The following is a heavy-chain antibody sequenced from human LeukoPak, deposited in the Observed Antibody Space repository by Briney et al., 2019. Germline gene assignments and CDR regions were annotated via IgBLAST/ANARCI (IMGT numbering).Heavy chain of an antibody. Sequence: ETLSLTCTVSGDSGSISGYHWSWIRQFPGKGLEWIGYIFYSGSTSYNPFLKSRVTISVDTSKNQISLKLSSLTAADTAVYYCARDLGLELLGFDYWGQGTLVTVSS. CDR3: ARDLGLELLGFDY. CDR2: IFYSGST. D-gene: IGHD1-7*01. CDR1: GDSGSISGYH. V-gene: IGHV4-61*08. J-gene: IGHJ4*02.